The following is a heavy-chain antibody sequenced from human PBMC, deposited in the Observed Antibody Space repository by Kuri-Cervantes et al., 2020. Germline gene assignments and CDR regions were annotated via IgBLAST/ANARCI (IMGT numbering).Heavy chain of an antibody. D-gene: IGHD3-22*01. Sequence: GGSLRLSCAASGFTFSSYAMSWVRQAPGKGLEWVSAISGSGGSTYYADSVKGRFTISRDNSKNTLYLQMNSLRAEDTAVYYCARGNRYYYDSSGHYLDYWGQGTLVTVSS. CDR1: GFTFSSYA. V-gene: IGHV3-23*01. CDR3: ARGNRYYYDSSGHYLDY. J-gene: IGHJ4*02. CDR2: ISGSGGST.